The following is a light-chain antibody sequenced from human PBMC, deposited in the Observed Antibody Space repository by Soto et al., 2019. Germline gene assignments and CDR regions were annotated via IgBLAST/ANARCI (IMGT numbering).Light chain of an antibody. CDR3: CSYADGSIYF. Sequence: QSALTQPASVSGSPGQSITISCTGTSRDVGAYDYVSWYLQYPDKAPQLLIYYVDHWPSGVSSRFSGSKSGNTASLTISGLQAEDEGDYYCCSYADGSIYFFGTGTKVTVL. CDR1: SRDVGAYDY. J-gene: IGLJ1*01. CDR2: YVD. V-gene: IGLV2-14*03.